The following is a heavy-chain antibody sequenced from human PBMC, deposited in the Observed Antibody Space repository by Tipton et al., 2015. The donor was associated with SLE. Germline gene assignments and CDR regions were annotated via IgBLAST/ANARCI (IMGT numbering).Heavy chain of an antibody. J-gene: IGHJ4*02. CDR1: GFTFSTYA. Sequence: SLRLSCAASGFTFSTYAMSWVRLAPGKGPEWVSGISGGGGTFYADSVKGRFTIFTDTSKNTLYLQMNRLRVEDTALYYCAKEIGSIGTPCFDSWGQGTLVTVS. D-gene: IGHD2-15*01. CDR3: AKEIGSIGTPCFDS. V-gene: IGHV3-23*01. CDR2: ISGGGGT.